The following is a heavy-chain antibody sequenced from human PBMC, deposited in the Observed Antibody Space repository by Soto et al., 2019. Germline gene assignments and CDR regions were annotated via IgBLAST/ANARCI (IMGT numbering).Heavy chain of an antibody. D-gene: IGHD6-13*01. CDR1: GYSFTRYW. V-gene: IGHV5-51*01. CDR3: ARHGPSWSSSYPY. CDR2: IYPGDSDT. J-gene: IGHJ4*02. Sequence: GESLKISCKGSGYSFTRYWMGWVRQMPGKGLEWMGIIYPGDSDTRYSPSFQGQVTISADKSISTAYLQWSSLKASDTAMYYCARHGPSWSSSYPYWGQGTLVTVSS.